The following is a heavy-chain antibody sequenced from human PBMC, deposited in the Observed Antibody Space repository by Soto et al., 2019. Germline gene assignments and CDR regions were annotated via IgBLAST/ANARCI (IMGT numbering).Heavy chain of an antibody. D-gene: IGHD3-22*01. CDR1: GGSITSGAYY. CDR2: IYYSGTT. Sequence: SETLSLTCTVSGGSITSGAYYWSWIRQHPGKGLEWIGYIYYSGTTYYRPSLRSRLTISLDTSKNQFSLKLTSVTAADTAVYYCARYYYDTGGDYHDYHYAMDVWGQGTTVTVSS. J-gene: IGHJ6*02. V-gene: IGHV4-31*03. CDR3: ARYYYDTGGDYHDYHYAMDV.